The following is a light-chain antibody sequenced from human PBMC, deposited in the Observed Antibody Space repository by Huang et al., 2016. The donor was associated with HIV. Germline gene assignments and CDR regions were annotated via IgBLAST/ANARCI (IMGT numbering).Light chain of an antibody. CDR1: EGVSRW. Sequence: RMTQSPSTLAAAVGDRVIITCRASEGVSRWLAWYQQKPGTAPRLLISKTSNLEKGVPSRFSGSGFGTEFTLTISSLQPDDFATYYCQQYNDFSTFGQGTKVEIK. J-gene: IGKJ1*01. V-gene: IGKV1-5*03. CDR2: KTS. CDR3: QQYNDFST.